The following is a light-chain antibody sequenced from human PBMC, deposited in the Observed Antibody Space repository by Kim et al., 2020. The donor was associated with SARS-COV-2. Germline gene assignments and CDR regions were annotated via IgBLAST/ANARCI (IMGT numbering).Light chain of an antibody. CDR3: QQENRPAWT. CDR2: GAV. CDR1: QSISAHF. V-gene: IGKV3D-7*01. Sequence: SPGEGATLSCRASQSISAHFLSWQQQPREEAPMLLIGGAVRAATGIARCIGSRACREYFLITISIQEPEYCAIYYCQQENRPAWTFGQGTKVDIK. J-gene: IGKJ1*01.